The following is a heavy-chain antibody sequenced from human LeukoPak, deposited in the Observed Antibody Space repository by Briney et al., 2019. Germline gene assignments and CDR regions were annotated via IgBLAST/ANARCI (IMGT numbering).Heavy chain of an antibody. Sequence: GGSLRLPCAASGFIFSSYEMNWVRHAPGKGLEWLSYISSSGSTIYYADSVKGRFTISRDNAKNSLYLQMSSLRAEDTAVYYCARGFLTVTTSFDYWGQGTLVTVSS. D-gene: IGHD4-17*01. CDR3: ARGFLTVTTSFDY. CDR1: GFIFSSYE. J-gene: IGHJ4*02. CDR2: ISSSGSTI. V-gene: IGHV3-48*03.